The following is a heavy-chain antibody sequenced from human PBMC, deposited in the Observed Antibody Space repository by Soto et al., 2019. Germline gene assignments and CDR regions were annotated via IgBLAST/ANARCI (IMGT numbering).Heavy chain of an antibody. CDR1: GYTFTSYD. D-gene: IGHD3-22*01. CDR3: ARSVHYYYDSSCHYYGVFYFDY. CDR2: MNLNSGNT. Sequence: QVQLVQSGAEVKKPGASVKVSCKASGYTFTSYDINWVRQATGQGLEWMGWMNLNSGNTGYAQKFQGRVTMTRNTSISTDYMELSSLRSEDTAVYYCARSVHYYYDSSCHYYGVFYFDYWGQGTLVTVSS. J-gene: IGHJ4*02. V-gene: IGHV1-8*01.